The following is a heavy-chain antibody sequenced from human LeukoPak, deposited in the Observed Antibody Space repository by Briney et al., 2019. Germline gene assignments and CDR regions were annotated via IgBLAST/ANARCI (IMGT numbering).Heavy chain of an antibody. D-gene: IGHD3-16*01. CDR1: GFTFSSYA. Sequence: GGSLRLSCAASGFTFSSYAMGWVRQAPGKGLEWVSAISGSGGSTYYADSVKGRFTISRDNSKNTLYLQMNSLRAEDTAVYYCAKVADTNYDYVWGINFDYWGQGTLVTVSS. V-gene: IGHV3-23*01. CDR2: ISGSGGST. J-gene: IGHJ4*02. CDR3: AKVADTNYDYVWGINFDY.